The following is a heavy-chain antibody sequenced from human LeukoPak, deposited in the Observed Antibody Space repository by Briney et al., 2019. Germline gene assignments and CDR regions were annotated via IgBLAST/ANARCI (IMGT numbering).Heavy chain of an antibody. V-gene: IGHV4-34*01. Sequence: GSLRLSCAASGFTFSNAWMSWVRQPPGKGLEWIGEINRSGSTNYNPSLKSRVTMSVDTSKNQFSLKLSSVTAADTAVYYCARSLRLAYWGQGTLVTVSS. CDR3: ARSLRLAY. D-gene: IGHD3-16*01. CDR2: INRSGST. CDR1: GFTFSNAW. J-gene: IGHJ4*02.